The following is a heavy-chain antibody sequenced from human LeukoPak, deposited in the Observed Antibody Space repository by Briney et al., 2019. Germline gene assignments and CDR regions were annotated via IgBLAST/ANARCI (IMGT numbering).Heavy chain of an antibody. Sequence: PSETLSLTCTVSGGSISSYYWSWIRQPPGKGLEWIGYIYYSGRTKYNPSLKSRVTISVDTSKNQFSLKLSSVTAADTAVYYCARRRWVDYWGQGTLVTVSS. D-gene: IGHD5-24*01. CDR2: IYYSGRT. CDR1: GGSISSYY. CDR3: ARRRWVDY. J-gene: IGHJ4*02. V-gene: IGHV4-59*12.